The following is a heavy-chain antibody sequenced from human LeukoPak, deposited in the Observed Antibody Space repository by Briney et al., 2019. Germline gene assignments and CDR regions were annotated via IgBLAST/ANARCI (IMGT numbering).Heavy chain of an antibody. Sequence: SETLSLTCVVYGGSFSGYYWSWIRQPPGKGLEWIGEINHSGSTNYNPSLKSRVTISVDTSKNQFSLKLSSVTAADTAVYYCARGGVVIDAFDIWGQGTMVTVSS. CDR2: INHSGST. J-gene: IGHJ3*02. D-gene: IGHD2-15*01. CDR1: GGSFSGYY. V-gene: IGHV4-34*01. CDR3: ARGGVVIDAFDI.